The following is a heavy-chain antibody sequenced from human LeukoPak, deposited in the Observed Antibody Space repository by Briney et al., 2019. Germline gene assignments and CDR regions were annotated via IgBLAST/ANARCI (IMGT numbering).Heavy chain of an antibody. D-gene: IGHD2-2*01. CDR2: INVNSGGT. CDR3: ARGRLIGVPSGTQPPHDS. J-gene: IGHJ4*02. CDR1: GYTFTYYY. V-gene: IGHV1-2*02. Sequence: GASVKVSCKASGYTFTYYYIHWVRQAPGQGLEWRGWINVNSGGTEYAPKFQGRVTMTRDTSINTAYMELSRLTSDDSAVYYCARGRLIGVPSGTQPPHDSWGQGTRVTVSS.